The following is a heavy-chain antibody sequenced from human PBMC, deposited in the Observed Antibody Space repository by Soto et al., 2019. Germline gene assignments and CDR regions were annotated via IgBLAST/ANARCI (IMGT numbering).Heavy chain of an antibody. D-gene: IGHD5-18*01. CDR3: ARDLSCPPMVTYHYYFYGMDV. Sequence: SQTLSLPCAISGDSVSSNSSAWNWIRQSPSRGLEWLGRTYYRSKWYNDYAVSVKSRITINPDTSKNQFSLQLDSVTPEDTAVYYCARDLSCPPMVTYHYYFYGMDVWGQGTTVTVSS. CDR1: GDSVSSNSSA. V-gene: IGHV6-1*01. J-gene: IGHJ6*02. CDR2: TYYRSKWYN.